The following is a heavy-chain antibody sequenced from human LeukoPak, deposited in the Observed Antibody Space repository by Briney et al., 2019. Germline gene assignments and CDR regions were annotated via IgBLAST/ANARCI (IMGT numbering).Heavy chain of an antibody. CDR2: IYSGGST. Sequence: GGSLRLSCAASGFTVSSNYMSWVRQAPGKGLEWVSVIYSGGSTYYADSVKGRFTISRDNSKNTLYLQMNSLRAEDTAVYYCARDLGVGIAPYYYYMDVWGKGTTVTVSS. J-gene: IGHJ6*03. D-gene: IGHD6-13*01. CDR3: ARDLGVGIAPYYYYMDV. V-gene: IGHV3-66*01. CDR1: GFTVSSNY.